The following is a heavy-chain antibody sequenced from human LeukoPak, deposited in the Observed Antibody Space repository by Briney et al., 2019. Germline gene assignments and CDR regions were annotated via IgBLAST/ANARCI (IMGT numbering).Heavy chain of an antibody. V-gene: IGHV4-34*01. J-gene: IGHJ4*02. Sequence: SETLSLTCAVYGGSFSGYYWSWIRQPPGKGLEWIGEINHSGSTNYNPSLKSRVTISVDTSKNQFSLKLSSVTAADTAVYYCAREGPPYDYVWGSYRYLRQNGPNFDCWGQGTLVTVSS. CDR3: AREGPPYDYVWGSYRYLRQNGPNFDC. CDR2: INHSGST. CDR1: GGSFSGYY. D-gene: IGHD3-16*02.